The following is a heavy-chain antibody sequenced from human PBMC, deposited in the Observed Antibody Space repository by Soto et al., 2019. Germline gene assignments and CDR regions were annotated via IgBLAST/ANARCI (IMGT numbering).Heavy chain of an antibody. D-gene: IGHD2-8*01. J-gene: IGHJ4*02. CDR2: ISYDGSNK. CDR1: GFVFSNYG. V-gene: IGHV3-30*03. Sequence: QVQLVESGGGVVQPGRSLRLSCAASGFVFSNYGMHWVRQTPGKGLEWLAVISYDGSNKYYADSVKGRCTISRDNSKNTLYLQMNSLRTDDTAVYYCARDFSTNYQIDYWGQGPLVTVSS. CDR3: ARDFSTNYQIDY.